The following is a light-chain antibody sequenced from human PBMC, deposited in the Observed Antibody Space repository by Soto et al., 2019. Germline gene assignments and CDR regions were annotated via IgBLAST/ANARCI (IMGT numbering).Light chain of an antibody. Sequence: QSALTQPASVSGSPGQSITISCTGTSSDVGDYKYVSWYQKHPGKAPKALIYEVSNRPSGVSNRFSGSKSGNTASLTISGLQAEDEADYYCSSYTTCNTLVFGPGTKVTVL. CDR2: EVS. J-gene: IGLJ1*01. CDR1: SSDVGDYKY. CDR3: SSYTTCNTLV. V-gene: IGLV2-14*01.